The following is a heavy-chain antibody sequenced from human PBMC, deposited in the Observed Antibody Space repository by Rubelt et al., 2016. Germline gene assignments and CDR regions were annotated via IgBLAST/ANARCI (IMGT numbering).Heavy chain of an antibody. V-gene: IGHV4-39*07. J-gene: IGHJ4*02. Sequence: QLQLQESGPGLVKPSETLSLTCTVSGCSISSSSYYWGWIRQPPGKGLEWIGSIYYSGSTYYNPSLKSRVTISVDTSKNQFSLKLSAWTAAETAVYYCASDDIVVVPAATHYWGQGTLVTVSS. D-gene: IGHD2-2*01. CDR3: ASDDIVVVPAATHY. CDR2: IYYSGST. CDR1: GCSISSSSYY.